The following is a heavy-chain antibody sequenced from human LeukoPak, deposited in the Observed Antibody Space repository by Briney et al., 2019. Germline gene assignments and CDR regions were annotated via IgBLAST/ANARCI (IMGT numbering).Heavy chain of an antibody. D-gene: IGHD4-11*01. V-gene: IGHV1-69*13. CDR2: IIPILGTA. CDR3: ARGPTVTTGYYYMDV. CDR1: GGTFSSYA. Sequence: EASVKVSCKASGGTFSSYAISWVRQAPGQGLEWMGGIIPILGTANYAQKFQGRVTITADESTSTAYMELSSLRSEDTAVYYCARGPTVTTGYYYMDVWGKGTTVTVSS. J-gene: IGHJ6*03.